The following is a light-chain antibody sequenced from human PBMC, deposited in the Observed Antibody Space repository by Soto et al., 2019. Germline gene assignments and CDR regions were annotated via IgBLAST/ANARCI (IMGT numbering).Light chain of an antibody. V-gene: IGKV1-39*01. J-gene: IGKJ1*01. CDR1: QSISTY. CDR3: QQSYSTPPLT. Sequence: DIQMTQSPSSLSASVGDRVTITCRASQSISTYLNWYQQKPGKPPKLLIYVASNLQSGVPSRFSGSGSGTDFTLTISSLQPEDFATYYCQQSYSTPPLTFGQGTKVEIK. CDR2: VAS.